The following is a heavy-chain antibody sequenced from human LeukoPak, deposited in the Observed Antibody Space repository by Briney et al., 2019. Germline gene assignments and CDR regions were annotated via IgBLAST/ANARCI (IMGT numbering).Heavy chain of an antibody. CDR2: IYPGDSDT. CDR3: ARLSYSSSLYDNYFEY. Sequence: GESLKISCEGSGYSFTSYWIAWVRQMPGKGREWMGIIYPGDSDTRDSPSFQGQVTMSVDKSISTAYLQWSSLKASDTAMYYCARLSYSSSLYDNYFEYWGQGTLVTVSS. CDR1: GYSFTSYW. D-gene: IGHD6-13*01. V-gene: IGHV5-51*01. J-gene: IGHJ4*02.